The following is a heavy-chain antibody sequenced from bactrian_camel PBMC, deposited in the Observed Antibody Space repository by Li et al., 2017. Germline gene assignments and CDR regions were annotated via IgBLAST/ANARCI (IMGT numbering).Heavy chain of an antibody. J-gene: IGHJ6*01. CDR2: ISRDGTT. CDR3: AADPIGYCFVRAAFNT. V-gene: IGHV3S63*01. D-gene: IGHD1*01. Sequence: QLVESGGGSVQAGGSLRLSCTASGFTFVDSDMGWFRRAPGNECELVSTISRDGTTYYADSVKGRFTISEDNAKNTVYLQMDSLKPEDTAMYYCAADPIGYCFVRAAFNTWGQGTQVTVS. CDR1: GFTFVDSD.